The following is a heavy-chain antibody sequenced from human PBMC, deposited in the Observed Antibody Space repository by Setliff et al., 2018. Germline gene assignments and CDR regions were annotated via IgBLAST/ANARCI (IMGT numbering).Heavy chain of an antibody. Sequence: PGGSLRLSCAASGFSFSDNYMSWIRQAPGKGLEWVAYISSSGISIDYADSVKGRFIISRDNANNSLYLQINSLRVEDTAVYYCSRQLGDWGQGTPVTVSS. CDR1: GFSFSDNY. CDR2: ISSSGISI. CDR3: SRQLGD. J-gene: IGHJ4*02. V-gene: IGHV3-11*04. D-gene: IGHD3-16*01.